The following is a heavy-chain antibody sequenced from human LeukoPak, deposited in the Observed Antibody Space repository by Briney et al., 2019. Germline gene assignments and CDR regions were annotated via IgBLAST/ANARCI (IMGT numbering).Heavy chain of an antibody. CDR2: INAGNGNT. Sequence: GASVKVSCKASGYTFTSYAMHWVRQAPGLRLEWMGWINAGNGNTKYSQEFQGRVTITRDTSASTAYMELSSLRSEDMAVYYCASGSSSWYILDYWGQGTLVTVSS. J-gene: IGHJ4*02. CDR1: GYTFTSYA. CDR3: ASGSSSWYILDY. D-gene: IGHD6-13*01. V-gene: IGHV1-3*03.